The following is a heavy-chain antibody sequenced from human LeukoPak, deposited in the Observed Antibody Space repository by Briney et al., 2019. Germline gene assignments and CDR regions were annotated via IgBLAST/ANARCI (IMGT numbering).Heavy chain of an antibody. V-gene: IGHV4-38-2*02. Sequence: PSETLSLTCTVSAYSISSGYYWGWIRQPPGKGLEWIGSIYHSGSTYYNPSLKSRVTVSLDTSKNQFSLKLRSVTAADTAVYYCARGLGTYYDSSGYYPGAVFDYWGQGTLVTVSS. CDR3: ARGLGTYYDSSGYYPGAVFDY. D-gene: IGHD3-22*01. CDR1: AYSISSGYY. J-gene: IGHJ4*02. CDR2: IYHSGST.